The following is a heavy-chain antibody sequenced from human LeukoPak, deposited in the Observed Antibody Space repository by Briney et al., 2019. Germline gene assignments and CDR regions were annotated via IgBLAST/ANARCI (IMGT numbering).Heavy chain of an antibody. CDR1: GFTFSSYS. Sequence: GGSLRLSCAASGFTFSSYSMNWVRQAPGKGPEWVSSISSSSSYIYYADSVKGRFTISRDNAKNSLYLQMNSLRAEDTAVYYCARDGSPRSRGEYYFDYWGQGTLVTVSS. J-gene: IGHJ4*02. D-gene: IGHD3-10*01. CDR3: ARDGSPRSRGEYYFDY. CDR2: ISSSSSYI. V-gene: IGHV3-21*01.